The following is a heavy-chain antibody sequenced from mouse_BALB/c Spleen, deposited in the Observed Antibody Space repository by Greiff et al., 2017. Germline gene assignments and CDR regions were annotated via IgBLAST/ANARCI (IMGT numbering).Heavy chain of an antibody. V-gene: IGHV2-9*02. D-gene: IGHD2-1*01. CDR2: IWAGGST. CDR1: GFSLTSYG. J-gene: IGHJ3*01. CDR3: ARVLGYGKGAY. Sequence: QVQLKESGPGLVAPSQSLSITCTVSGFSLTSYGVHWVRQPPGKGLEWLGVIWAGGSTNYNSALMSRLSISKDNSKSQVFLKMNSLQTDDTAMYYCARVLGYGKGAYWGQGTLVTVSA.